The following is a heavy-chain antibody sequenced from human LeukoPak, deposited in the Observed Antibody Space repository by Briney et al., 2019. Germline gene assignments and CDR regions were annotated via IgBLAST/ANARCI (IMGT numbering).Heavy chain of an antibody. CDR3: ARGAPYYYDSSGYYWARY. D-gene: IGHD3-22*01. Sequence: ASVKVSCKASGYTFTGYYMHWVRQAPGRGLEWMGWINPNSGGTNYAQKFQGRVTMTRDTSISTAYMELSRLRSDDTAVYYCARGAPYYYDSSGYYWARYWGQGTLVTVSS. V-gene: IGHV1-2*02. J-gene: IGHJ4*02. CDR2: INPNSGGT. CDR1: GYTFTGYY.